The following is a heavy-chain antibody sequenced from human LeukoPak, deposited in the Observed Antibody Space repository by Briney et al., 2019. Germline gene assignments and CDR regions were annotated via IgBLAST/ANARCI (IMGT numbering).Heavy chain of an antibody. V-gene: IGHV3-30*18. CDR1: GFTFSSYG. Sequence: GGSLRLSCAASGFTFSSYGMHWVRQVPGKGLEWVAVISYDGSNKYYADSVKGRLTISRDNSKNTLYLQMNSLRAEDTAVYYCAKGLICSGGSCYSYYYYGVDVWGQGTTVTVSS. D-gene: IGHD2-15*01. CDR3: AKGLICSGGSCYSYYYYGVDV. J-gene: IGHJ6*02. CDR2: ISYDGSNK.